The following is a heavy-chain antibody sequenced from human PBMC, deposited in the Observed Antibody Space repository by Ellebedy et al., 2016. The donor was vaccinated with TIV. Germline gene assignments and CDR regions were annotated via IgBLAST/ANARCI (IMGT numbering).Heavy chain of an antibody. CDR3: ARDIVVVVAATPGYYYGMDV. CDR2: ISSSSSYI. J-gene: IGHJ6*02. V-gene: IGHV3-21*01. Sequence: PGGSLRLSCAASGFTFSSYSMNWVRQAPGKGLEWVSSISSSSSYIYYADSVKGRFTISRDNAKNSLYLQMNRLRAEDTAVYYCARDIVVVVAATPGYYYGMDVWGQGTTVTVSS. D-gene: IGHD2-15*01. CDR1: GFTFSSYS.